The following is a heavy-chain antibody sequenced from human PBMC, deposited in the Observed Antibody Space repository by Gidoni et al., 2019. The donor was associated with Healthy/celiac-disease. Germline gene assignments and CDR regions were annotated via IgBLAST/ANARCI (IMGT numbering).Heavy chain of an antibody. J-gene: IGHJ6*02. CDR2: IDPSDSYT. V-gene: IGHV5-10-1*03. D-gene: IGHD3-10*01. CDR1: GYSFTSDW. Sequence: EVQLVQSGAEVKKPGESLRISCKGSGYSFTSDWISWVRQMPGKGLEWMGRIDPSDSYTNYSPSFQGHVTISADKSISTAYLQWSSLKASDTAMYYCARHDGSGIRRGGMDVWGQGTTVTVSS. CDR3: ARHDGSGIRRGGMDV.